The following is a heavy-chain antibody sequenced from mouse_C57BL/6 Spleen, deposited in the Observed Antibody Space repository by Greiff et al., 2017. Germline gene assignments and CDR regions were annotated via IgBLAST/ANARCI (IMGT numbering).Heavy chain of an antibody. Sequence: DVKLVESGPGLVKPSQSLSLTCSVTGYSITSGYYWNWIRQFPGNKLEWMGYISYDGSNNYNPSLKNRISITRDTSKNQFFLKLNSVTTEDTATYYCAIYYDYDYFDYWGQGTTLTVSS. D-gene: IGHD2-4*01. CDR1: GYSITSGYY. V-gene: IGHV3-6*01. J-gene: IGHJ2*01. CDR3: AIYYDYDYFDY. CDR2: ISYDGSN.